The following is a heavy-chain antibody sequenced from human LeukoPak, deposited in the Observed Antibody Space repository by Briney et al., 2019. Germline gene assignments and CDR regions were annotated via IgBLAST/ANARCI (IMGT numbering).Heavy chain of an antibody. CDR1: GFTLSAYA. V-gene: IGHV3-23*01. CDR3: AKHDPRRVVITNWFDP. CDR2: ISGSGGIT. D-gene: IGHD3-22*01. J-gene: IGHJ5*02. Sequence: GGSLRLSCAASGFTLSAYAISGVRQAPGKGLEWVSAISGSGGITYYADSVKGRFTISRGNSKNTLYLQMNSLRAEDTAVYYCAKHDPRRVVITNWFDPWGQGTLVTVSS.